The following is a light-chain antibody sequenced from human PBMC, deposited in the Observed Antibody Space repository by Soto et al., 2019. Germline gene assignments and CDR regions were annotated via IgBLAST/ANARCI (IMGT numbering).Light chain of an antibody. V-gene: IGKV1-5*01. Sequence: DIPMTQSPSTLSASVGDRVTITCRASQSISSWLAWYQQKPGKAPRLLIYDASNLGSGVPSRFSGSGSGTEFTLTITSLQADDYATYFCQQYLSYSVTFGGGTKVEIK. CDR3: QQYLSYSVT. J-gene: IGKJ4*01. CDR2: DAS. CDR1: QSISSW.